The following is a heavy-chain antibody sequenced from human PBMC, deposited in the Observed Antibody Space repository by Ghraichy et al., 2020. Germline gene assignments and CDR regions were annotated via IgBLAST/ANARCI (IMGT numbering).Heavy chain of an antibody. V-gene: IGHV4-31*03. CDR3: ARESGYYDFWSGYLNWFDP. D-gene: IGHD3-3*01. Sequence: TLSLTCTVSGGSISSGGYYWSWIRQHPGKGLEWIGYIYYSGSTYYNPSLKSRVTISVDTSKNQFSLKLSSVTAADTAVYYCARESGYYDFWSGYLNWFDPWGQGTLVTVSS. CDR1: GGSISSGGYY. CDR2: IYYSGST. J-gene: IGHJ5*02.